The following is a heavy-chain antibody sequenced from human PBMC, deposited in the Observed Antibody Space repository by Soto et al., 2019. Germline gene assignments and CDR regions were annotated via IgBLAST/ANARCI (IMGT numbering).Heavy chain of an antibody. Sequence: SVKVSCKASGGTFSSYAISWVRQAPGQGLEWMGGIIPIFGTANYAQKFQGRVTVTADKSTSTAYMELSSLRSEDTAVYYCAREGYDYDSSGYQFDYWGQGTLVT. CDR3: AREGYDYDSSGYQFDY. CDR1: GGTFSSYA. D-gene: IGHD3-22*01. J-gene: IGHJ4*02. CDR2: IIPIFGTA. V-gene: IGHV1-69*06.